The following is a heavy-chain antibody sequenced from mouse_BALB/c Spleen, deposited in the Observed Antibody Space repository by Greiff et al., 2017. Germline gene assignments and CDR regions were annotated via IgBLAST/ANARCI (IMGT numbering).Heavy chain of an antibody. V-gene: IGHV1-7*01. CDR3: ARKYGNWYFDV. J-gene: IGHJ1*01. D-gene: IGHD2-10*02. Sequence: VQLQQSGAELAKPGASVKMSCKASGYTFTSYWMHWVKQRPGQGLEWIGYINPSTGYTEYNQKFKDKATLTADKSSSTAYMQLSSLTSEDSAVYYCARKYGNWYFDVWGAGTTVTVSS. CDR2: INPSTGYT. CDR1: GYTFTSYW.